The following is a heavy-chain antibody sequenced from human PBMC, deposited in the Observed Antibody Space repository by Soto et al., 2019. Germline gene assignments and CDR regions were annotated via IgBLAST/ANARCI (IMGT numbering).Heavy chain of an antibody. D-gene: IGHD6-6*01. CDR2: IYSGGAT. J-gene: IGHJ4*02. CDR3: AAAESSSYGPFGY. V-gene: IGHV3-66*01. Sequence: GGSLRLSCAVSGFTVSSNYMSWVRQAPGKGLEWVSVIYSGGATHYTDSVKGRFTISRDNSRNTVYLQMNSLRAQDTAVYYCAAAESSSYGPFGYWGQGTLVTVSS. CDR1: GFTVSSNY.